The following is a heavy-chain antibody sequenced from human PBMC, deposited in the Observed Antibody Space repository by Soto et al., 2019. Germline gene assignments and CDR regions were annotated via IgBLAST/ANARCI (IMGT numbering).Heavy chain of an antibody. Sequence: QVQLMQSGAEVKKPGASVKVSCKASGDTFTDYYIHWVRQAPEQGLEWMGIVNPSGGHTTYAQHFLGRVTMTRDTSTSTLYMELTRLTSDDTAVYYCARGGHVVVVTAALDYWGQGTLVTVSS. CDR2: VNPSGGHT. CDR3: ARGGHVVVVTAALDY. V-gene: IGHV1-46*01. J-gene: IGHJ4*02. D-gene: IGHD2-21*02. CDR1: GDTFTDYY.